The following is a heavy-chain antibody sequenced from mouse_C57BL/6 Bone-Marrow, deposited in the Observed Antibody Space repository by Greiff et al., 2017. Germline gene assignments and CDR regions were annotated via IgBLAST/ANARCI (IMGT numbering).Heavy chain of an antibody. Sequence: VQLQQSGAELVKPGASVKMSCKASGYTFTSYWITWVKPRPGQGLAWIGDIYPTSGRTNYNEKFKSKAILTVDTSSNTAYMQLSSLTSEDSAVFYCARSGPLGRSFDYWGQGTTLTVSS. CDR3: ARSGPLGRSFDY. CDR1: GYTFTSYW. D-gene: IGHD4-1*01. J-gene: IGHJ2*01. CDR2: IYPTSGRT. V-gene: IGHV1-55*01.